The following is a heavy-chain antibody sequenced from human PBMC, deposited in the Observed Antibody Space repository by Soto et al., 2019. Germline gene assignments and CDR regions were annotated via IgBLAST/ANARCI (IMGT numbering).Heavy chain of an antibody. CDR2: ISSSGSTI. Sequence: GGSLRLSCAASGFTFSDYYMSWIRQAPGKGLEWVSYISSSGSTIYYADSVKGRFTISRDNAKNSLYLQMNSLRAEDTAVYYCARVAGFGELSWFDPWGQGTLVTVSS. CDR1: GFTFSDYY. J-gene: IGHJ5*02. D-gene: IGHD3-10*01. V-gene: IGHV3-11*01. CDR3: ARVAGFGELSWFDP.